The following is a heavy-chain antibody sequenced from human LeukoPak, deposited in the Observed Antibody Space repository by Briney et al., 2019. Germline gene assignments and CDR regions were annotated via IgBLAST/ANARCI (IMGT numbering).Heavy chain of an antibody. CDR1: GFTFRSYW. Sequence: GGSPRLSRAASGFTFRSYWMRWVRQAPGKGLEWVANIKQDGSEKNYVDSVKGRFTISRDNAKNSLYLQMNSLRAEDTAVYYCASGLELDYWGQGTLVTVSS. CDR3: ASGLELDY. CDR2: IKQDGSEK. J-gene: IGHJ4*02. V-gene: IGHV3-7*03.